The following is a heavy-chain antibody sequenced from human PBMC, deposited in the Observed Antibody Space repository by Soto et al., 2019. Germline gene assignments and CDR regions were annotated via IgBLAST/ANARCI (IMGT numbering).Heavy chain of an antibody. Sequence: EVQLVESGGGLVQPGGSLRLSCEASGFTFSNYWMHWVRQAPGKGLVWVSRIKNDGSGTTYADSVKGRFTISRDNAKNTLHLQMNSLRAEDTAVYYCARRFHDSSGSYPFDPWGQGTLVTVSS. D-gene: IGHD3-22*01. V-gene: IGHV3-74*03. J-gene: IGHJ5*02. CDR2: IKNDGSGT. CDR3: ARRFHDSSGSYPFDP. CDR1: GFTFSNYW.